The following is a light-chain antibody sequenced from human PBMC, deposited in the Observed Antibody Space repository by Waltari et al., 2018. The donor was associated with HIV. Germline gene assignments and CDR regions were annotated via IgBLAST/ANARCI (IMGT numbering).Light chain of an antibody. V-gene: IGLV1-47*01. CDR3: ATWDDSLSAVV. CDR2: RNN. Sequence: QSVVIQPPSASGTPGQRVTISCTGNSFNIGRNYVYWYQQFPGTAPKFLIYRNNQRPSGVPDRFSASKSGTSASLAISGLRSEYEANYYCATWDDSLSAVVFGEGTKLTVL. CDR1: SFNIGRNY. J-gene: IGLJ2*01.